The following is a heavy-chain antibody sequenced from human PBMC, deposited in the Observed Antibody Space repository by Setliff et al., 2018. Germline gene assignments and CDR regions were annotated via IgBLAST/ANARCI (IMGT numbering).Heavy chain of an antibody. CDR3: ARPLFCTTYSCPMDV. D-gene: IGHD4-4*01. V-gene: IGHV1-18*01. CDR1: GFAFSDYG. Sequence: GASVKVSCKASGFAFSDYGVTWVRQAPGQGLEWVAWINAHNGNTDYAHHLQGRVTVTTDTSSNTAFMDLRSLRTDDTAIYYCARPLFCTTYSCPMDVWGKGTMGTVSA. CDR2: INAHNGNT. J-gene: IGHJ6*04.